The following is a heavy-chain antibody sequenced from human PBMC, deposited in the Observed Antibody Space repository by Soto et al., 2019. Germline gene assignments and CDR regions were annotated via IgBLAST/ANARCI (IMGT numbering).Heavy chain of an antibody. CDR2: VSYNGGT. J-gene: IGHJ5*02. CDR3: AKRGHSTSWYWFDP. D-gene: IGHD2-2*01. Sequence: QLQLQESGPGLLRPSDTLSLTCTASGGSISAGSYTGGWIRQPPGKGLEWIGTVSYNGGTYFNPSLKSRVTISVDASNNQFSLKLSSVTAADTAVYYCAKRGHSTSWYWFDPWGQGTLVTVSS. CDR1: GGSISAGSYT. V-gene: IGHV4-39*01.